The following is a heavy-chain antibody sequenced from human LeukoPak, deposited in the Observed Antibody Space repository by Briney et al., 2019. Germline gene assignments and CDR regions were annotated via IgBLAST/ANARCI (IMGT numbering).Heavy chain of an antibody. J-gene: IGHJ4*02. Sequence: PSESLTLTCTVSGGSITSNYWGWIRQPPGKGLEWIAYIFYSGSTNYNPSLKNRVTISLDTSKNQFSLHLNSVTAADTAVYYCARQVNDNGGSLYHFDYWGQGTLVTVSS. CDR3: ARQVNDNGGSLYHFDY. V-gene: IGHV4-59*08. CDR1: GGSITSNY. CDR2: IFYSGST. D-gene: IGHD4-23*01.